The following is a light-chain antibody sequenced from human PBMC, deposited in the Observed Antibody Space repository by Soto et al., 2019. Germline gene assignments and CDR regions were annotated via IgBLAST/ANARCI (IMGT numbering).Light chain of an antibody. CDR3: CSYAGSYSYA. CDR1: SSDVGGFNS. J-gene: IGLJ1*01. Sequence: QSALTQPRSVSGSPGQSVTISYTGTSSDVGGFNSVSWYQQHPGKAPKLMIYDVNKRPSGVPDRFSGSKSGSTASLTISGLQAEDEADYYCCSYAGSYSYAFATGTKVTVL. CDR2: DVN. V-gene: IGLV2-11*01.